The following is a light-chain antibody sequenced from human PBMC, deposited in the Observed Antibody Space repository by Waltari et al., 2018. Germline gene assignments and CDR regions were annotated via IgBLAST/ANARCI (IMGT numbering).Light chain of an antibody. Sequence: EIVLTQSPATLSLSPGARATLSCRASQSVNNKLAWYQQKPGQAPRLLIYDASTRATGVPARFSGSGSGTDLTLSISSLEPEDFAVYYCQHRSSWPLTFGGGTKLEIK. CDR3: QHRSSWPLT. V-gene: IGKV3-11*01. CDR2: DAS. CDR1: QSVNNK. J-gene: IGKJ4*01.